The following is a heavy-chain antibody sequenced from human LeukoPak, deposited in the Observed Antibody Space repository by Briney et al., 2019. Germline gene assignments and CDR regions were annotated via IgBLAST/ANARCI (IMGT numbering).Heavy chain of an antibody. CDR1: GYNFTSYY. J-gene: IGHJ3*02. D-gene: IGHD2-21*02. CDR2: INPSGGTT. V-gene: IGHV1-46*01. Sequence: ASVKVSCKASGYNFTSYYMHWVRQAPGQGLEWMGIINPSGGTTSYAQKFQGRVTVTRDTSTSTVYMELSSLRSEDTAVYYCARDLVVVTGIRTQGSFDIWGQRTMVTVSS. CDR3: ARDLVVVTGIRTQGSFDI.